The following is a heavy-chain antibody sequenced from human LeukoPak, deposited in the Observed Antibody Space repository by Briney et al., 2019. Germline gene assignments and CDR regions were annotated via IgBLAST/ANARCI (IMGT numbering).Heavy chain of an antibody. V-gene: IGHV4-59*01. J-gene: IGHJ4*02. CDR2: IYYSGST. CDR1: GGSFSGYY. Sequence: SETLSLTCAVYGGSFSGYYWSWIRQPPGKGLEWIGYIYYSGSTNYNPSLKSRVTISVDTSKNQFSLKLSSVTAADTAVYYCARTSSGWPIRQYYFDYWGQGTLVTVSS. D-gene: IGHD6-19*01. CDR3: ARTSSGWPIRQYYFDY.